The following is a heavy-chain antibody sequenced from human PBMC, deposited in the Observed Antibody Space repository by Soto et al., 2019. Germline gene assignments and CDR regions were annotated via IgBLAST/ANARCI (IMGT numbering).Heavy chain of an antibody. CDR3: ARDEEDPNLMIVVLPGDY. D-gene: IGHD3-22*01. J-gene: IGHJ4*02. Sequence: QVQLVQSGGEVKQPGASVKVSCKASGYRFSRYGINWVRQAPGQGLEWMGWISTYDGNTHYAKKFQDRVTMTIDTSTNTAYLELRSLKSDDTAFYYCARDEEDPNLMIVVLPGDYWGQGTLVSVSS. CDR2: ISTYDGNT. V-gene: IGHV1-18*01. CDR1: GYRFSRYG.